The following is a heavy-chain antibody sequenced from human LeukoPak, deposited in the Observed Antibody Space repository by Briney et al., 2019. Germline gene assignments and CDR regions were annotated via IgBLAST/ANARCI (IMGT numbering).Heavy chain of an antibody. CDR2: IIPIFGTA. D-gene: IGHD3-22*01. CDR3: ARGINYDSSAPTHAFDI. CDR1: GGTFSGYA. Sequence: SVKVSCKASGGTFSGYAISWARQAPGQGLEWMGRIIPIFGTANYAQKFQGRVTITTDESTSTAYMELSSLRSEDTAVYYCARGINYDSSAPTHAFDIWGQGTMVTVSS. V-gene: IGHV1-69*05. J-gene: IGHJ3*02.